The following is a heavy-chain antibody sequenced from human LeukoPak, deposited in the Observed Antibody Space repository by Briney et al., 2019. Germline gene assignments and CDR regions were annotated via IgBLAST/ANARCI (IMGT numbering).Heavy chain of an antibody. CDR2: INPNSGGT. Sequence: GASVKVSCKASGYTFTSYGISWVRQAPGQGLEWMGWINPNSGGTNYAQKFQGRVTMTRDTSISTAYMELSRLRSDDTAVYYCARGNWIQYYDILTGYSYGDYWGQGTLVTVSS. J-gene: IGHJ4*02. V-gene: IGHV1-2*02. CDR3: ARGNWIQYYDILTGYSYGDY. CDR1: GYTFTSYG. D-gene: IGHD3-9*01.